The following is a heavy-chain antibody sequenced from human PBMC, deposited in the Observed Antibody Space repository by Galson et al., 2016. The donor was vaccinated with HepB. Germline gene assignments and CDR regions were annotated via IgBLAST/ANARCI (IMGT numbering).Heavy chain of an antibody. D-gene: IGHD6-13*01. CDR2: IDPDNDNR. CDR1: GYTFTTYN. V-gene: IGHV1-3*01. J-gene: IGHJ4*02. Sequence: SVKVSCKAPGYTFTTYNIHWLRQAPGQSLEWMGLIDPDNDNRRYSQRFQGRLTITRDTSASTTNMELSSLTSEDMALYYCARVRFSTSAGYYFDYWGQGTLVTVSS. CDR3: ARVRFSTSAGYYFDY.